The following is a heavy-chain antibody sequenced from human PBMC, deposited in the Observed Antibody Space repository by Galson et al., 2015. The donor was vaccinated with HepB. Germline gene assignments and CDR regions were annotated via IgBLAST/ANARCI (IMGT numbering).Heavy chain of an antibody. J-gene: IGHJ6*02. CDR3: AKDGLGAVAAAADGYYYYYGMDV. Sequence: PLRLSCAASGFTFSSYGMHWVRQAPGKGLEWVAVISYDGSNKYYADSVKGRFTISRDNSKNTLYLQMNSLRAEDTAVYYCAKDGLGAVAAAADGYYYYYGMDVWGQGTTVTVSS. D-gene: IGHD6-13*01. V-gene: IGHV3-30*18. CDR2: ISYDGSNK. CDR1: GFTFSSYG.